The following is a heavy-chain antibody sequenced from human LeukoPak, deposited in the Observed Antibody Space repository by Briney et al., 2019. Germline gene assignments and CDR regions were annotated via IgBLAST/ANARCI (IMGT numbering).Heavy chain of an antibody. CDR3: AKDGSGSYYKAYYFDY. D-gene: IGHD3-10*01. V-gene: IGHV3-30*02. Sequence: PGGSLRLSCAASGFTFSSYGMHWVRQAPGKGLEWVAFIRYDGSNKYYADSVKGRFTISRDNSKNTLYLQMNSLRAEDTAVYYCAKDGSGSYYKAYYFDYWGQGTLVTVSS. CDR1: GFTFSSYG. J-gene: IGHJ4*02. CDR2: IRYDGSNK.